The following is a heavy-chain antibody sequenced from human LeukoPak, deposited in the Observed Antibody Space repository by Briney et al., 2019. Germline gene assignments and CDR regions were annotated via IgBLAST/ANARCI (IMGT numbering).Heavy chain of an antibody. CDR1: GFTFSSYG. J-gene: IGHJ4*02. CDR2: ISYDGGNK. CDR3: AKERLSTGGAFDY. V-gene: IGHV3-30*18. Sequence: GGSLRLSCAASGFTFSSYGIHWVRQAPGKGLEWVAVISYDGGNKYYADSVKGRFTISRDNSKNTLYLQMNSLRTEDTAVYYCAKERLSTGGAFDYWGQGTLVTVSS. D-gene: IGHD1-26*01.